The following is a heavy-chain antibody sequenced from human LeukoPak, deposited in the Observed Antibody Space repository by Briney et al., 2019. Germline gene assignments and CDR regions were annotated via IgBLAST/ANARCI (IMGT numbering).Heavy chain of an antibody. CDR2: VYYDGRT. CDR3: ARHYGSTWGGYFDY. V-gene: IGHV4-39*01. Sequence: SETLSLTCTVSGGSINISRYYWDWIRRSPGEGLEWVGSVYYDGRTYYNPSLKSRLSVSMDTSKNQFSVGQSSVTATDTAIYYCARHYGSTWGGYFDYWGQGALVPVSS. CDR1: GGSINISRYY. D-gene: IGHD6-13*01. J-gene: IGHJ4*02.